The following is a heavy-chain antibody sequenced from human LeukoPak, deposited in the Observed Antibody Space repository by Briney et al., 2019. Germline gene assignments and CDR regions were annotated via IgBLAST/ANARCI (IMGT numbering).Heavy chain of an antibody. CDR3: ARGTADVVPAANGDNYYGMDV. V-gene: IGHV1-18*01. CDR1: GYTFTSYG. D-gene: IGHD2-2*01. Sequence: ASVKVSCKASGYTFTSYGISWVRQAPGQGLEWMGWISAYNGNTNYAQKFQGRVTMTTDTSTSTAYMELSSLRSEDTAVYYCARGTADVVPAANGDNYYGMDVWGQGTTVTVSS. CDR2: ISAYNGNT. J-gene: IGHJ6*02.